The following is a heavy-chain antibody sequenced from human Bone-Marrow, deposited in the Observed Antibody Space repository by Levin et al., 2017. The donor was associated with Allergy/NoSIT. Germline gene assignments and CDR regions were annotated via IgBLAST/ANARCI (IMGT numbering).Heavy chain of an antibody. CDR3: AKTSGYYYGNFIFQH. D-gene: IGHD3-22*01. V-gene: IGHV3-23*01. CDR2: ISGSGGST. J-gene: IGHJ1*01. CDR1: GFTFSSYA. Sequence: LSLTCAASGFTFSSYAMSWVRQAPGKGLEWVSAISGSGGSTYYADSVKGRFTISRDNSKNTLYLQMNSLRAEDTAVYYCAKTSGYYYGNFIFQHWGQGTLVTVSS.